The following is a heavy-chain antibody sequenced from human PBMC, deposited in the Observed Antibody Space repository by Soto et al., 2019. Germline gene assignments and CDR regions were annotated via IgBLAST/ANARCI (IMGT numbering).Heavy chain of an antibody. D-gene: IGHD5-12*01. CDR2: ISAYSGNT. CDR1: GYTFTRYG. V-gene: IGHV1-18*01. CDR3: ARSRRASGYVVY. Sequence: ASVKVSCKASGYTFTRYGITWVRQAPGQGLEWMGWISAYSGNTNYAQKLQGRVTMTTDTPTSTAYMELRSLRSDDTAVYYCARSRRASGYVVYWGQGTLVTVSS. J-gene: IGHJ4*02.